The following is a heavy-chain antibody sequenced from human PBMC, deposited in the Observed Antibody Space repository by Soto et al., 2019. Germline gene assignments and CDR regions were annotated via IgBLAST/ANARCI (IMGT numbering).Heavy chain of an antibody. J-gene: IGHJ5*02. CDR2: IYSGGSS. D-gene: IGHD3-10*01. CDR1: VVKVCRCQ. V-gene: IGHV3-53*01. Sequence: SCASRVVKVCRCQMTRYRQKKGKGLEWVSVIYSGGSSYYAVSVQGRFTISRDNSKNTVYLQMNSLRGEDTAMYYCARLGPYGSESYSFRYNWFDPWGQGTQVTVSS. CDR3: ARLGPYGSESYSFRYNWFDP.